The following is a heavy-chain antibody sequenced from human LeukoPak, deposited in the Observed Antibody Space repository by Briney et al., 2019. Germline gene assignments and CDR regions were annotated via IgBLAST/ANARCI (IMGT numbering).Heavy chain of an antibody. J-gene: IGHJ6*02. D-gene: IGHD3-22*01. CDR2: IYPGDSDT. CDR3: ASGHYYDSSGYYYGMDV. Sequence: KSGESLKISCKGSGYSFTSYWIGWVRQMPGKGLEWMGIIYPGDSDTRYSPSFQGQVTISADKSISTAYLQWSSLKASDTAMYYCASGHYYDSSGYYYGMDVWGQGTTVTVSS. CDR1: GYSFTSYW. V-gene: IGHV5-51*01.